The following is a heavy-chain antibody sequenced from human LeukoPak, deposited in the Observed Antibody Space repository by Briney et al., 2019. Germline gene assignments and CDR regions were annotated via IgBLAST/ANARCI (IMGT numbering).Heavy chain of an antibody. D-gene: IGHD4-17*01. V-gene: IGHV3-23*01. CDR1: GFTFSSYA. CDR2: ISGSGGST. Sequence: GGSLRLSCAASGFTFSSYAMSWVRQAPGKGLEWISAISGSGGSTYYADSVKGRFTISRDNSKNTLYLQMNSLRAEDTAIYYCAKDQAPYGDYGRYYFDYWGQGTLVTVSS. J-gene: IGHJ4*02. CDR3: AKDQAPYGDYGRYYFDY.